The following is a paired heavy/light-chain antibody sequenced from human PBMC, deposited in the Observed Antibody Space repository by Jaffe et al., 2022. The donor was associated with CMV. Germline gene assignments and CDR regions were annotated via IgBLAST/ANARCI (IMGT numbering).Light chain of an antibody. CDR1: YGVNRN. CDR3: QQYGNWPRT. CDR2: SAS. Sequence: ETLMRQSPATLSVSLGERATLSCTASYGVNRNLAWYQQKFGQAPRLLISSASTRAAGIPDRFSGSGSGTEFTLTINSLQSEDSAIYYCQQYGNWPRTFGQGTKVEI. J-gene: IGKJ1*01. V-gene: IGKV3D-15*01.
Heavy chain of an antibody. Sequence: QVQLQQWGAGLLKPSETLSLTCSVSGQSVSGYYWAWVRQAPGKGLEWIGEISHSGSTNYNPSLMSRVSMSLDTSRNQFFLELSSVTATDTAVYYCVRPYPPDYCIGKNNCYYYYWYMDVWGKGTTVTVSS. D-gene: IGHD1-1*01. V-gene: IGHV4-34*01. CDR2: ISHSGST. CDR1: GQSVSGYY. CDR3: VRPYPPDYCIGKNNCYYYYWYMDV. J-gene: IGHJ6*03.